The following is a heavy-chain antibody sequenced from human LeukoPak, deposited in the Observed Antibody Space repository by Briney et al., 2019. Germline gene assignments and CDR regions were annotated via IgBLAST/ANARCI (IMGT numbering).Heavy chain of an antibody. J-gene: IGHJ4*02. V-gene: IGHV4-4*07. CDR3: ARVGPYGATLDY. Sequence: SETLSLTCTVSGDSISNYYWSWIRQPAGKGLEWIGRIYISGKTNYNPSLKSRVTMSVDTSKNQISLKVSSVTAADTAVYYCARVGPYGATLDYWGQGTLVTVSS. CDR1: GDSISNYY. D-gene: IGHD4-17*01. CDR2: IYISGKT.